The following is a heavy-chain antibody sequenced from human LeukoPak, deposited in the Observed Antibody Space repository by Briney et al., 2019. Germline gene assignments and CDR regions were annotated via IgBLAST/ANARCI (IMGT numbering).Heavy chain of an antibody. J-gene: IGHJ4*02. D-gene: IGHD3-10*01. CDR1: GGSISSYY. Sequence: SETLSLTCTVSGGSISSYYWSWIRQPPGKGLEWFGYIYTSGSTNYNPSLKSRVTISVDTSKNQFSLKLSSVTAADTAVYYCARQGTPDVFDYWGQGTLVTVSS. CDR3: ARQGTPDVFDY. V-gene: IGHV4-4*09. CDR2: IYTSGST.